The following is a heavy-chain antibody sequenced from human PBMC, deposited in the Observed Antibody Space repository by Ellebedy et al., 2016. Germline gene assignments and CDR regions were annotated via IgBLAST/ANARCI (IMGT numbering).Heavy chain of an antibody. V-gene: IGHV1-18*04. CDR3: ARDGGDYAGSYFDY. Sequence: ASVKVPCXASGYTFTGYYMHWVRQAPGQGLEWMGWISAYNGNTNYAQKLQGRVTMTTDTSTSTAYMELRSLRSDDTAVYYCARDGGDYAGSYFDYWGQGTLVTVSS. J-gene: IGHJ4*02. D-gene: IGHD4-17*01. CDR2: ISAYNGNT. CDR1: GYTFTGYY.